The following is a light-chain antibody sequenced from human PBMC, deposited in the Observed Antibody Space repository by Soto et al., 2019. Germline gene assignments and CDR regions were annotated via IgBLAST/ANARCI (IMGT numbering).Light chain of an antibody. J-gene: IGKJ1*01. CDR3: QQYSESPLT. CDR1: QSVTNNY. V-gene: IGKV3-20*01. Sequence: EIVLTHSPGTLSLSPGERATLSCRASQSVTNNYLAWYQQKPGQAPRLVIYGASTRATGIPDRFSASGSGTDFTLSINRLEPEDFAVYYCQQYSESPLTFGQGTKVEIK. CDR2: GAS.